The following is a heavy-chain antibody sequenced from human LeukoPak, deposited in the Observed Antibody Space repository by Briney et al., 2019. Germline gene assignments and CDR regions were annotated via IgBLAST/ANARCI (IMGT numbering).Heavy chain of an antibody. Sequence: SETLSLTCTVSGGSISSYYWSWIRQPPGKELDWIGYIYYSGSTNYNPSLKSRVTISVDTSKNQFSLKLSSVTAADTAVYYCARALYYYDSSGYYYSGYYGMDVWGQGTTVTVSS. CDR2: IYYSGST. V-gene: IGHV4-59*01. J-gene: IGHJ6*02. CDR1: GGSISSYY. CDR3: ARALYYYDSSGYYYSGYYGMDV. D-gene: IGHD3-22*01.